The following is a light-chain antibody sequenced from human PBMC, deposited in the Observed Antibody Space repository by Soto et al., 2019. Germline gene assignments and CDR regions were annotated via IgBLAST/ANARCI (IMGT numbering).Light chain of an antibody. J-gene: IGKJ1*01. CDR3: QQYGSTRWT. CDR1: QSVSSSY. V-gene: IGKV3-20*01. CDR2: GVS. Sequence: EIVLTQSPGTLSLSPGERATLSCRASQSVSSSYLAWYQQKPGQAPRLLIYGVSTRATGIPARFSGSGSGTEFTLTISSLQSEDFAVYYCQQYGSTRWTFGQGTKVDIK.